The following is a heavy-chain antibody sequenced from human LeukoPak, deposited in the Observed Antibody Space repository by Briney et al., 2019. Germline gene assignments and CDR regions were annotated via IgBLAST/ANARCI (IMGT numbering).Heavy chain of an antibody. V-gene: IGHV4-59*01. Sequence: SETLSLTCTVSGASISGYYWTWLRQPPGKGLEWIGYIYNSGSTNYNPSLKSRVTMSVDTSKNQFSLKVTSVTPADTAVYYCVSGRDQLTYCQYGGQGTLATVSS. D-gene: IGHD4/OR15-4a*01. J-gene: IGHJ1*01. CDR3: VSGRDQLTYCQY. CDR1: GASISGYY. CDR2: IYNSGST.